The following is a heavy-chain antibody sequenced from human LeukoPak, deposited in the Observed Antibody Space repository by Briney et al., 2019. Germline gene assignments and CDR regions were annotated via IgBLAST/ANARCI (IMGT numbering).Heavy chain of an antibody. J-gene: IGHJ4*02. V-gene: IGHV1-69*13. D-gene: IGHD2-2*02. CDR3: ARDATYQLLYAYY. CDR2: IIPIFGTA. Sequence: SVKVSCKASGGTFSSYAISWVRQAPGQGLEWMGGIIPIFGTANYAQKFQGRVMITADESTSTAYMELSSLRSEDTAVYYCARDATYQLLYAYYWGQGTLVTVSS. CDR1: GGTFSSYA.